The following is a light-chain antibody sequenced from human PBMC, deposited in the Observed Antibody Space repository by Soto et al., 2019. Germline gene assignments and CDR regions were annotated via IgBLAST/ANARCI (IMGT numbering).Light chain of an antibody. J-gene: IGKJ5*01. CDR1: QSISTY. CDR3: QQSYSRPLT. CDR2: SAS. V-gene: IGKV1-39*01. Sequence: DILMPKSKSSLSASVGDRVTITCRASQSISTYLNWYQQKPGKAPKLLIYSASSLQSGVPSRFSGSGSGTDFTLTISSLQPEDFASYYCQQSYSRPLTFGQGTRLEIK.